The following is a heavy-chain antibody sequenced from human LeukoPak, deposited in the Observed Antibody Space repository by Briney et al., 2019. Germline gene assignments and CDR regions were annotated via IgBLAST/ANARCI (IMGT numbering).Heavy chain of an antibody. CDR1: GGTFSSYA. Sequence: GSSVKVSCKASGGTFSSYAISWARQAPGQGLEWMGGIIPIFGTANYAQKFQGRVTITADESTSTAYMELSSLRSEDTAVYYCARDLTGYYQDWFDPWGQGTLVTVSS. V-gene: IGHV1-69*01. CDR3: ARDLTGYYQDWFDP. J-gene: IGHJ5*02. CDR2: IIPIFGTA. D-gene: IGHD3-9*01.